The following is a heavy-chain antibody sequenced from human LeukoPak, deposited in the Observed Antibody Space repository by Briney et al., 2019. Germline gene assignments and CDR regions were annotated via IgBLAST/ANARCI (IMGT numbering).Heavy chain of an antibody. Sequence: ASVKASCKASGYTFTGYYMHWVRQAPGQGLEWMGWINPNSGGTNYAQKFQGRVTMTRDTSISTAYMELSRLRSDDTAVYYCARGSGVVVAATTWFDPWGQGTLVTVSS. CDR2: INPNSGGT. CDR1: GYTFTGYY. CDR3: ARGSGVVVAATTWFDP. D-gene: IGHD2-15*01. J-gene: IGHJ5*02. V-gene: IGHV1-2*02.